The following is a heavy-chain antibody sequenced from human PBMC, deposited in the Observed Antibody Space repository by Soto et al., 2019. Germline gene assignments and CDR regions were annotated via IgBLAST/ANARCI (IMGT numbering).Heavy chain of an antibody. CDR3: ARQMSDSPLVPFDD. Sequence: QAQLVQSGAEVKNPGSSVKVSCMSSAGTFNRYAINWVRQAPGHGLEWLGGLVPLFGTPNYAQKFQDRVTIAADESTNTSSMELRGLTSDESAVYYCARQMSDSPLVPFDDWGHGALV. D-gene: IGHD2-21*01. J-gene: IGHJ4*01. CDR1: AGTFNRYA. CDR2: LVPLFGTP. V-gene: IGHV1-69*01.